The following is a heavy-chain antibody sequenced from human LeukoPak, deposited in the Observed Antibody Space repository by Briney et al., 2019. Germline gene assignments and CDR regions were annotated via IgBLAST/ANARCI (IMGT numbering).Heavy chain of an antibody. CDR1: GGSINGYY. CDR3: ARGSGWLDY. CDR2: SYMSETT. Sequence: SETLSLTCAVSGGSINGYYWTWIRQPAGKGLEWIGRSYMSETTNFNPSLKSRVTMSVDASKKQVSLKLTSVTAADTAVYYCARGSGWLDYWGQGTLVTVSP. J-gene: IGHJ4*02. V-gene: IGHV4-4*07. D-gene: IGHD6-19*01.